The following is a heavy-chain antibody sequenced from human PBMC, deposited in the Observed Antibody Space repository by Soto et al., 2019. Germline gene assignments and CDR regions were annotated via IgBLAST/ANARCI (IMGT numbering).Heavy chain of an antibody. CDR2: INHSGST. J-gene: IGHJ4*02. D-gene: IGHD1-7*01. CDR3: ARGGFDWNYGKVVDY. V-gene: IGHV4-34*01. CDR1: GGSFSGYY. Sequence: SETLSLTCAVYGGSFSGYYWSWIRQPPGKGLEWIGEINHSGSTNYNPSLKSRVTISVDTSKNQFSLKLSSVTAADTAVYYCARGGFDWNYGKVVDYWGQGTLVTVSS.